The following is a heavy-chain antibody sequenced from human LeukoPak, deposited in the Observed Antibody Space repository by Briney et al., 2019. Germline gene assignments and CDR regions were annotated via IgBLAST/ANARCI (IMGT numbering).Heavy chain of an antibody. CDR3: ARGSSGY. V-gene: IGHV3-7*01. J-gene: IGHJ4*02. Sequence: GGSLRLSCAASGFTFSSYWMSWVRQAPGKGLEWVANIRQDGSVQNYVDSVKGRFTISRDNPKNSVYLQMSSLRAEDTAVYYCARGSSGYWGQGTLVTVSS. CDR2: IRQDGSVQ. CDR1: GFTFSSYW. D-gene: IGHD6-25*01.